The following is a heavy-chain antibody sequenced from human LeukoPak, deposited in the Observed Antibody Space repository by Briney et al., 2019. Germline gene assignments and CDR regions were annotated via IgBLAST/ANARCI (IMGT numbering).Heavy chain of an antibody. J-gene: IGHJ5*02. CDR2: ISSSSSYI. V-gene: IGHV3-21*01. Sequence: GGSLRLSCAASGFTFDDYGMNWVRQAPGKGLEWVSSISSSSSYIYYADSVKGRFTISRDNAKNSLYLQMNSLRAEDTAVYYCARDYYDSSGYLPWGQGTLVTVSS. CDR3: ARDYYDSSGYLP. CDR1: GFTFDDYG. D-gene: IGHD3-22*01.